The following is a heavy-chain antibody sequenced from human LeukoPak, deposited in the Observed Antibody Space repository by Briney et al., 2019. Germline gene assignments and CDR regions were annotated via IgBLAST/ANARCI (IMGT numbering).Heavy chain of an antibody. CDR1: GFTFSNAW. V-gene: IGHV3-9*01. J-gene: IGHJ4*02. CDR3: AKVLCSGGSCYRGPFDY. D-gene: IGHD2-15*01. Sequence: PGGSLRLSCAASGFTFSNAWMSWVRQAPGKGLEWVSGISWNSGSIGYADSVKGRFTISRDNAKNSLYLQMNSLRAEDTALYYCAKVLCSGGSCYRGPFDYWGQGTLVTVSS. CDR2: ISWNSGSI.